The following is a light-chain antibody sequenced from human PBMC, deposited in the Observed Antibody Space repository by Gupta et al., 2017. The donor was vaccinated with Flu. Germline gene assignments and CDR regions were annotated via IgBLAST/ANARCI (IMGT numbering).Light chain of an antibody. J-gene: IGKJ4*01. CDR3: QQLNSYPLT. CDR1: QGISSY. Sequence: DLQLAQSPSFLAACVGDRVTITCQASQGISSYLAGYQQKPGKAPKLLIYAASTLQSGVPSRFSGSGSGTEFTLTISSLQPEDFATYYCQQLNSYPLTFGGGTKVEIK. CDR2: AAS. V-gene: IGKV1-9*01.